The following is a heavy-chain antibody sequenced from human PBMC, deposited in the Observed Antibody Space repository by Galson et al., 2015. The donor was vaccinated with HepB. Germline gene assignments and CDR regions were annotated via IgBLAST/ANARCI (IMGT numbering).Heavy chain of an antibody. Sequence: SLRLSCAASGFTFSGYATSWVRQAPGKGLEWVSTISSSGGTTWYTDSVKGRFTISRDNSKNTLYLQMNSLRADDTAVYYCAKLTYSSSRDYWGQGTLVTVSS. D-gene: IGHD6-13*01. CDR3: AKLTYSSSRDY. V-gene: IGHV3-23*01. J-gene: IGHJ4*02. CDR2: ISSSGGTT. CDR1: GFTFSGYA.